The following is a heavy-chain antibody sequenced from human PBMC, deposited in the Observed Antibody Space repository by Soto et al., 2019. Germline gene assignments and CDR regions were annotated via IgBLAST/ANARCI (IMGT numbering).Heavy chain of an antibody. D-gene: IGHD2-15*01. V-gene: IGHV3-15*01. J-gene: IGHJ6*02. CDR1: GFTFSNAW. Sequence: EVQLVESGGGLVKPGGSLRLSCAASGFTFSNAWMSWVRQAPGKGLEWVGRIKSKTDGGTTDYAAPVKGRFTISRDDSKNTLYLQMNSLKTEDTAVYYCTTGGSYCSGGSCYSGTYYYYVMDVWGQGTTVTVSS. CDR3: TTGGSYCSGGSCYSGTYYYYVMDV. CDR2: IKSKTDGGTT.